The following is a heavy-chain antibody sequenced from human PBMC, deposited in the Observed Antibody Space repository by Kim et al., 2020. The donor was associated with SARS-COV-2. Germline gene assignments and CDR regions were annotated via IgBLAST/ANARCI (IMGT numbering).Heavy chain of an antibody. CDR2: T. D-gene: IGHD3-10*01. J-gene: IGHJ3*01. CDR3: ARLFGSWAFDV. V-gene: IGHV3-74*01. Sequence: TSNADPVKGRFTSARDNAKNTFYLQMNSLTAEVTAVYYCARLFGSWAFDVWGQGTMVTVSS.